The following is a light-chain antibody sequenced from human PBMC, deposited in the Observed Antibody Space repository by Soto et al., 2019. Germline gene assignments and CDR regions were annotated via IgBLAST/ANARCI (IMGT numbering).Light chain of an antibody. V-gene: IGKV3-20*01. J-gene: IGKJ2*01. CDR1: QSVSSDY. CDR2: GAS. Sequence: EIVLTQSPGTLSLSPGERATLSCRASQSVSSDYLAWYQQKPGRAPRLLIYGASRRATGVPDRFSGSGSGTDFTLTINRLEPADFAVYYCQQYGASYTFGQGTKLEIK. CDR3: QQYGASYT.